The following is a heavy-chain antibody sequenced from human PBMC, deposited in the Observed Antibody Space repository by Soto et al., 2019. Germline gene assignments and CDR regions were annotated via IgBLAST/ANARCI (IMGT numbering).Heavy chain of an antibody. CDR1: GGSISSSSYY. CDR3: ASYANYYYYYMDV. V-gene: IGHV4-39*01. J-gene: IGHJ6*03. D-gene: IGHD2-2*01. Sequence: SETLSLTCTVSGGSISSSSYYWGWIRQPPGKGLEWIGSMYYSGSTYHNPSLKSRVTISVDKSKNQFSLKLSSVTAADTAVYYCASYANYYYYYMDVWGTGTTVTVSS. CDR2: MYYSGST.